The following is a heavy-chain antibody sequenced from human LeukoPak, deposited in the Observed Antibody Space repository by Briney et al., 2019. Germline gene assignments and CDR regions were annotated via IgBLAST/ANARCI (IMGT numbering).Heavy chain of an antibody. D-gene: IGHD2/OR15-2a*01. CDR3: ARVGIDDAFDI. Sequence: SETLSLTCTVSGGSISSYYRSWIRQPPGKGLEWIGYIYYSGSTNYNPSLKSRVTISVDTSKNQFSLKLSSVTAADTAVYYCARVGIDDAFDIWGQGTMVTVSS. V-gene: IGHV4-59*01. CDR1: GGSISSYY. J-gene: IGHJ3*02. CDR2: IYYSGST.